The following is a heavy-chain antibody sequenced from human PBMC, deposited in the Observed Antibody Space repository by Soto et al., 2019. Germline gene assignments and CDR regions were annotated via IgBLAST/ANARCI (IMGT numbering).Heavy chain of an antibody. Sequence: GGSLRLSCAASGFTFSSYWMHWVRQAPGKGLVWVSRINSDGTTTNFADSVKGRFTISRDNAQNTLFLQMNGLRAEDTAVYYCARGLYHKYGQDYWGRGTLVTSPQ. D-gene: IGHD2-2*01. CDR1: GFTFSSYW. CDR2: INSDGTTT. V-gene: IGHV3-74*01. J-gene: IGHJ4*02. CDR3: ARGLYHKYGQDY.